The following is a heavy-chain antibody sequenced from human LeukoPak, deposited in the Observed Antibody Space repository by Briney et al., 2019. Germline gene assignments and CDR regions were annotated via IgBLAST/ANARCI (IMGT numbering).Heavy chain of an antibody. Sequence: SETLSLTCTVSGGSINSGGYYWSWIRQHPGKGLEWIGYISYTGSRYYNPSLKSRVTISIDTSKNQFSLNLTSVTAADTAVYYSARDLGSDGFNLRNWFDPWGQGTLVTVSS. CDR1: GGSINSGGYY. J-gene: IGHJ5*02. CDR2: ISYTGSR. V-gene: IGHV4-31*03. CDR3: ARDLGSDGFNLRNWFDP. D-gene: IGHD5-24*01.